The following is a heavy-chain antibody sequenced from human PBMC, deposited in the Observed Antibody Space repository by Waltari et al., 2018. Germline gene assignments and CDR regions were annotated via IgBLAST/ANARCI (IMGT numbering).Heavy chain of an antibody. J-gene: IGHJ3*02. CDR3: ALKGEAVAGTAFDI. V-gene: IGHV1-69*01. D-gene: IGHD6-19*01. Sequence: QVQLVQSGSELKKPGASVKVSCKASGSTFPSYPLTCVRQAPGQGLEWMGGIIPIFGTANYAQKFQGRVTITADESTSTAYMELSSLRSEDTAVYYCALKGEAVAGTAFDIWGQGTMVTVSS. CDR2: IIPIFGTA. CDR1: GSTFPSYP.